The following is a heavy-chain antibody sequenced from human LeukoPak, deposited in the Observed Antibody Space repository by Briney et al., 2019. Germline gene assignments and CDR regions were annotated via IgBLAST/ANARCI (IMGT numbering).Heavy chain of an antibody. J-gene: IGHJ6*02. CDR1: GGSISSYY. CDR2: IYYSGST. D-gene: IGHD3-9*01. Sequence: PSETLSLTCTVSGGSISSYYWSWIRQPPGKGLEWIGYIYYSGSTNYNPSLKSRVTISVDTSKNQFSLKLSSVTAADTAVYYCARGLGDILTGYYYYGMDVWGQGTTVTVSS. CDR3: ARGLGDILTGYYYYGMDV. V-gene: IGHV4-59*01.